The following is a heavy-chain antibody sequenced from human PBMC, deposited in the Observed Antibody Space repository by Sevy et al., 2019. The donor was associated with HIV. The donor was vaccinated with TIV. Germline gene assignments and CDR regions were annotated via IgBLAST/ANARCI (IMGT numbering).Heavy chain of an antibody. CDR1: GFTFSSYA. V-gene: IGHV3-23*01. CDR2: ISDSGGRT. Sequence: GGSLRLSCAASGFTFSSYAMSWVRQAPGKGLEWVSAISDSGGRTYYADSVKGRFTIPRDNYKNTLYLQMNTLRVEDTAVYYCAKERSESYSGHWGQGTLVTVSS. J-gene: IGHJ4*02. D-gene: IGHD1-26*01. CDR3: AKERSESYSGH.